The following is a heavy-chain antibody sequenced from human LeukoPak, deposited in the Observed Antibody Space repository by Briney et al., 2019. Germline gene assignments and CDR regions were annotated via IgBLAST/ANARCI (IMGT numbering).Heavy chain of an antibody. CDR3: ARIVVVVAATTYYYYYMDV. Sequence: SETLSLTCAVYGGSFSGYYWSWIRQPPGKGLEWIGEINHSGSTNYNPSLKSRVTISVDTSKNQFSLKLSSVTAADTAVYYCARIVVVVAATTYYYYYMDVWGKGTTVTVSS. V-gene: IGHV4-34*01. D-gene: IGHD2-15*01. CDR1: GGSFSGYY. J-gene: IGHJ6*03. CDR2: INHSGST.